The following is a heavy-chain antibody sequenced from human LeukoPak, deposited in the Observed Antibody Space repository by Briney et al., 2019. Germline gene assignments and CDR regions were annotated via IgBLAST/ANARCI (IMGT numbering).Heavy chain of an antibody. D-gene: IGHD6-19*01. CDR3: ARREVAGTFYYYYYGMDV. CDR1: GGSISSSSYY. Sequence: SETLSLTCTVSGGSISSSSYYWGWIRQPPGKELEWIGSIYYSGSTYYNLSLKSRVTISVDTSKNQFSLKLSSVTAADTAVYYCARREVAGTFYYYYYGMDVWGQGTTVTVSS. V-gene: IGHV4-39*01. J-gene: IGHJ6*02. CDR2: IYYSGST.